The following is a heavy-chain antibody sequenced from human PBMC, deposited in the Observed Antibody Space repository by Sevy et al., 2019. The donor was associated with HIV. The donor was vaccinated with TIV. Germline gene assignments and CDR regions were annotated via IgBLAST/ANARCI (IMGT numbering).Heavy chain of an antibody. CDR2: ITPNNGNT. J-gene: IGHJ1*01. D-gene: IGHD1-26*01. CDR3: ARAPSGSQGPGQYFHH. CDR1: GYTFTNYH. V-gene: IGHV1-18*01. Sequence: ASVKVSCKASGYTFTNYHITWVRQAPGQGLEWMGWITPNNGNTNYPRRLQGRVTMTTDTSTATAYMELRNLRSDDTAVYFCARAPSGSQGPGQYFHHWGQGTLVTVSS.